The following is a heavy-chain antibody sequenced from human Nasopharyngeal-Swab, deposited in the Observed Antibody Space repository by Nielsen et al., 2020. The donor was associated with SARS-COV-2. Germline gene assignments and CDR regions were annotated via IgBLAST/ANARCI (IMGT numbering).Heavy chain of an antibody. V-gene: IGHV4-31*03. Sequence: SETLSLTCTVSGGSISSGGYYWSWIRQHPGKGLEWIGYIYYSGSTHYNPSLKSRVTISVDTSKNQFSLKLSSVTAADTAVYYCARARITMIVVVDAFDIWGQGTMVTV. CDR3: ARARITMIVVVDAFDI. D-gene: IGHD3-22*01. CDR2: IYYSGST. J-gene: IGHJ3*02. CDR1: GGSISSGGYY.